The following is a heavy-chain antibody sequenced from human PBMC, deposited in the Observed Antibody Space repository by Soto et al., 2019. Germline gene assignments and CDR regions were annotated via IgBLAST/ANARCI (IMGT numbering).Heavy chain of an antibody. J-gene: IGHJ5*02. CDR2: INSDGRST. CDR1: GFTFSRYW. CDR3: ARAVTVSHWFDP. D-gene: IGHD4-17*01. V-gene: IGHV3-74*01. Sequence: AGGSLRLSCAASGFTFSRYWMHWVRQAPGKGLVWVSRINSDGRSTNYADSVKGRFTISRDNAKNTLYLQMNSLRAEDTAVYYCARAVTVSHWFDPWGPGTLVTVSS.